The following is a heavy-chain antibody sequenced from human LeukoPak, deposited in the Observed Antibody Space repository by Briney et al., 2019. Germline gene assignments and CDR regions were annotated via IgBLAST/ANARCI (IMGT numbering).Heavy chain of an antibody. CDR3: ARAGGDSWYFDY. Sequence: SQTLSLTCAISGDSVSSSSAAWNWIRQPPSRGLEWLGRTYYRSKWYSDYAVSVKSRITINADTSKNQFSLHLNSVTPEDTAVYYCARAGGDSWYFDYWGQGTLVTVSS. D-gene: IGHD2-21*02. CDR1: GDSVSSSSAA. V-gene: IGHV6-1*01. CDR2: TYYRSKWYS. J-gene: IGHJ4*02.